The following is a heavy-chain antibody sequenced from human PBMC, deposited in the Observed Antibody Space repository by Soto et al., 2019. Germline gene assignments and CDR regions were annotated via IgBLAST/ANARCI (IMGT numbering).Heavy chain of an antibody. V-gene: IGHV4-34*01. Sequence: TLSLTCAVYGGSFSGYYWSWIRQPPGKGLEWIGEINHSGSTNYNPSPKSRVTISVDTSKNQFSLKLSSVTAADTAVYYCARSWGYGPGNWFDPWGQGTLVTVSS. CDR1: GGSFSGYY. D-gene: IGHD7-27*01. CDR2: INHSGST. J-gene: IGHJ5*02. CDR3: ARSWGYGPGNWFDP.